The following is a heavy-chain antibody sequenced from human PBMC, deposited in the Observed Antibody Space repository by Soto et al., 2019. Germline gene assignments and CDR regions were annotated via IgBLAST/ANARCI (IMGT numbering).Heavy chain of an antibody. CDR1: GFAFNDYA. D-gene: IGHD6-19*01. V-gene: IGHV3-9*01. Sequence: DVQLVESGGGLVQPGRSLRLSCAASGFAFNDYAMHWVRQAPGKGLAWVAGSSWHRANIAYADSVKGRFTISRDNAKNPLYLQMNSLRSEDTALYYCAKDAVAAHHFYCTDVWGKGTAVTVSS. J-gene: IGHJ6*03. CDR2: SSWHRANI. CDR3: AKDAVAAHHFYCTDV.